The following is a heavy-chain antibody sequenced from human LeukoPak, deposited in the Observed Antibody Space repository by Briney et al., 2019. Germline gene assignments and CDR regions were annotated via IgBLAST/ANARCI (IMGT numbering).Heavy chain of an antibody. D-gene: IGHD6-19*01. CDR2: IYYSGST. V-gene: IGHV4-59*01. Sequence: SETLSLTCTVSGGSISSYYWSWIRQPPGKGLEWIGYIYYSGSTNYNPSLKSRVTISVDTSKNQFSLKLSSVTAADTAVYYCARERRDSSGWHKSYWFDPWGQGTLVTVSS. CDR3: ARERRDSSGWHKSYWFDP. J-gene: IGHJ5*02. CDR1: GGSISSYY.